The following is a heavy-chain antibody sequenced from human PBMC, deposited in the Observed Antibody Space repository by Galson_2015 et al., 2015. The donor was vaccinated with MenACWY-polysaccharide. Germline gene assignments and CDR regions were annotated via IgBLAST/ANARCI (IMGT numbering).Heavy chain of an antibody. CDR1: GGSISSYY. V-gene: IGHV4-59*01. D-gene: IGHD2-2*02. J-gene: IGHJ2*01. Sequence: ETLSLTCTVSGGSISSYYWSWIRQPPGKGLEWIGYMSYRGSTNYNPSLKSRVTISIDTSKNQFSLRLSSVTAADTAVYYCARVLYTAGWYVDLWGRGTLVTVSS. CDR2: MSYRGST. CDR3: ARVLYTAGWYVDL.